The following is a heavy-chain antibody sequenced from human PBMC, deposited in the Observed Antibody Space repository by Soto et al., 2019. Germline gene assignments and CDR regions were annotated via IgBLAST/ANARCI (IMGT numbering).Heavy chain of an antibody. D-gene: IGHD3-22*01. CDR1: GDALKSYY. CDR2: IIPIGGTT. Sequence: ASVKLSSKASGDALKSYYMHWVRQAPKQGLEWMGIIIPIGGTTNYAQKFQGRVTITGDESTSTAYMELSSLRSEDTAVYYCARTLPYYYDSSGNPWSDPWGQGTLVTVSS. CDR3: ARTLPYYYDSSGNPWSDP. V-gene: IGHV1-46*02. J-gene: IGHJ5*02.